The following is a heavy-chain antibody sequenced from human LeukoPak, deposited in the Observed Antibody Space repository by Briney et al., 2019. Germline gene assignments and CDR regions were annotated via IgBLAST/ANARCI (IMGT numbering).Heavy chain of an antibody. D-gene: IGHD6-13*01. V-gene: IGHV3-21*01. CDR1: GFTFSSYS. CDR3: ARDKGQQQLVEDY. J-gene: IGHJ4*02. CDR2: ISSSSSYI. Sequence: PGGSLRLSCAASGFTFSSYSMNWVRQAPGKGLEWVSSISSSSSYIYHADSVKGRFTISRDNAKNSLYLQMNSLRAEDTAVYYCARDKGQQQLVEDYWGQGTLVTVSS.